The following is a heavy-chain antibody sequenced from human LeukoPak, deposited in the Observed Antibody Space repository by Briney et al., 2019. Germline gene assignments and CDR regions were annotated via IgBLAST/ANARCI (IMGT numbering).Heavy chain of an antibody. V-gene: IGHV4-61*08. CDR3: VRERGYGSGTYSYFDF. CDR2: ISYTGST. J-gene: IGHJ4*02. Sequence: PSETLSLTCTVSGGSISSGDYYWSWIRQPPGKRLEWIGYISYTGSTNYNSSLKSRVTISVDTSKNQFSLKLSSVTAADTAVYYCVRERGYGSGTYSYFDFWGQGTLVTVSS. CDR1: GGSISSGDYY. D-gene: IGHD3-10*01.